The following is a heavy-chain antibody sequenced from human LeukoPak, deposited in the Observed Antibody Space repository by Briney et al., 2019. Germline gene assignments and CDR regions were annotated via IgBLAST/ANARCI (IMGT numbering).Heavy chain of an antibody. CDR1: GFTFNSYW. CDR3: ARVFLRLYYDISVYNAFDT. Sequence: PGGSLRLSCAASGFTFNSYWMHWVRQAPGKGLVWVSRIKSDGSTTTYADSVKGRFTISRDNAKNTLYMQMNSLRAEDTAVYYCARVFLRLYYDISVYNAFDTGGQGPMFTFSP. J-gene: IGHJ3*02. D-gene: IGHD3-22*01. V-gene: IGHV3-74*01. CDR2: IKSDGSTT.